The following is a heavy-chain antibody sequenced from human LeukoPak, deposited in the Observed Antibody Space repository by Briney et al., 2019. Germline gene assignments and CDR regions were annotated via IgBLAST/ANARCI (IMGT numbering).Heavy chain of an antibody. V-gene: IGHV4-39*07. CDR1: GGSISSSSYY. CDR2: IYYSGST. D-gene: IGHD3-16*01. Sequence: SETLSLTCTVSGGSISSSSYYWGWIRQPPGKGLEWNGSIYYSGSTYYNPSLKSRVTISVDTSKDQFSLKLSSVTAADTAVYYCARWRPSMITFGGPKGAFDYWGQGTLVTVSS. CDR3: ARWRPSMITFGGPKGAFDY. J-gene: IGHJ4*02.